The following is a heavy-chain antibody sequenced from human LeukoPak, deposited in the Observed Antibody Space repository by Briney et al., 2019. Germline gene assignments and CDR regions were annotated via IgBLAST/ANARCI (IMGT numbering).Heavy chain of an antibody. CDR2: IYPGDSDT. CDR1: GYSFTSYW. V-gene: IGHV5-51*01. CDR3: ARIPYNPPTYYDFWSGYYYFDY. J-gene: IGHJ4*02. Sequence: PGESLKISCKGSGYSFTSYWIGWVRQMPGKGLEWMGIIYPGDSDTRYSPSFQGQVTISADKSISTAYLQWSSLKASDTAMYYCARIPYNPPTYYDFWSGYYYFDYWGQGTLVTVSS. D-gene: IGHD3-3*01.